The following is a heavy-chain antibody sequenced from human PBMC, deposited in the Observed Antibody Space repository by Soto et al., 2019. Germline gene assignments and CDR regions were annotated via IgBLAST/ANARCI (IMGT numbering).Heavy chain of an antibody. CDR1: GFTFTTYA. D-gene: IGHD6-19*01. J-gene: IGHJ4*02. CDR2: ISGSGAGT. V-gene: IGHV3-23*01. CDR3: AKEALTVAGNNFDS. Sequence: EIELLESGGGLVQPGGSLRLSCAASGFTFTTYAMGWVRQAPGKGLEWVSAISGSGAGTFYADSVKGRFTISRDNAKKMVYLQMNGIRADDTAVYYCAKEALTVAGNNFDSWGQGTVVTVSS.